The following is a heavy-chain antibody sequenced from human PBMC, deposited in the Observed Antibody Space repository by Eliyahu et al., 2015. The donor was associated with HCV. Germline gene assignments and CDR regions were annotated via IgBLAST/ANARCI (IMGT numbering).Heavy chain of an antibody. J-gene: IGHJ4*02. Sequence: GKGLEWVSYISSSGSTIYYADSVKGRFTISRDNAKNSLYLQMNSLRAEDTAVYYCARDGGLSDYDILTGHQGYWGQGTLVTVSS. CDR2: ISSSGSTI. V-gene: IGHV3-11*01. CDR3: ARDGGLSDYDILTGHQGY. D-gene: IGHD3-9*01.